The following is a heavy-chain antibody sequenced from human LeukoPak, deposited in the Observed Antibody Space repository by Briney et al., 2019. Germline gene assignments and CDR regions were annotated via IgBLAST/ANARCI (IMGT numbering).Heavy chain of an antibody. Sequence: SGFTFSNXXXXXVRXXXGXXXXXXXXXXXTSTTIYSADSVKGRFTISRDNAKNTVYLQMNSLRAEDTAVYYCTTGGRKRCSGINCYPGDYWGQGTLVTVSS. CDR2: XXXTSTTI. D-gene: IGHD2-15*01. J-gene: IGHJ4*02. CDR3: TTGGRKRCSGINCYPGDY. V-gene: IGHV3-48*04. CDR1: GFTFSNXX.